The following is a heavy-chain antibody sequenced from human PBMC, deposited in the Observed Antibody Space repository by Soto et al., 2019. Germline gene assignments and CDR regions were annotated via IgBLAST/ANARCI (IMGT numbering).Heavy chain of an antibody. CDR3: ATKRGSNYAFHDAFDI. J-gene: IGHJ3*02. D-gene: IGHD5-18*01. CDR2: VKSRTDGGTL. V-gene: IGHV3-15*07. Sequence: EVQLVESGGGLVKPGGSLRLSCAASGFAFYNAWMSWVRQAPGKGLEWVGRVKSRTDGGTLDYAAPVKGRFTISRDDSRHTLYLQMDSLTTEDTAVYYCATKRGSNYAFHDAFDIWGQGTMVTVSS. CDR1: GFAFYNAW.